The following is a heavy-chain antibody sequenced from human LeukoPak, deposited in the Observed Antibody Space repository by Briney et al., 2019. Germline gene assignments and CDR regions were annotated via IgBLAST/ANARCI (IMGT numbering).Heavy chain of an antibody. D-gene: IGHD4-17*01. CDR3: AKTPSDYGDSYYYGMDV. CDR2: ISGGGGST. J-gene: IGHJ6*02. Sequence: PGGSLRLSCAASGFTFSSYAMTWVRQAPGKGLEWVSAISGGGGSTYYADSVKGRCTISRDNSKNTLYLQMNSLRAEDTAVYYCAKTPSDYGDSYYYGMDVWGQGTTVTVSS. V-gene: IGHV3-23*01. CDR1: GFTFSSYA.